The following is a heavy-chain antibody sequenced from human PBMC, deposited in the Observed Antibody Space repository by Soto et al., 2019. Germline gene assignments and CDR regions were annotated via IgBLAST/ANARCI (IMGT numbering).Heavy chain of an antibody. Sequence: QVQLVQSGAEVKKPGSSVKVSCKASGDAFNSYAISWVRQAPGQGLEWMGGIIPGFRTTNYAQNFQGRVSITADEFTNTAYMELSSLRSEDTAIFFCARWAARCPDNNCYTALDFWGQGTLVTVSS. CDR3: ARWAARCPDNNCYTALDF. CDR2: IIPGFRTT. CDR1: GDAFNSYA. D-gene: IGHD2-21*01. J-gene: IGHJ4*02. V-gene: IGHV1-69*01.